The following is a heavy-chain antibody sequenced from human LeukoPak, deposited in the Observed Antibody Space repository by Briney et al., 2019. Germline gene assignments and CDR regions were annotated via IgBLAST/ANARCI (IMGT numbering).Heavy chain of an antibody. D-gene: IGHD2-2*01. CDR1: GYTFTSYG. V-gene: IGHV1-18*04. CDR2: ISAYSGNT. CDR3: ARDILGYCSSTSCYEGGWFDP. Sequence: ASVKVSCKASGYTFTSYGISWVRQAPGQGLEWMGWISAYSGNTNYAQKLQGRVTMTTDTSTSTAYMELRSLRSDDTAVYYCARDILGYCSSTSCYEGGWFDPWGQGTLVTVSS. J-gene: IGHJ5*02.